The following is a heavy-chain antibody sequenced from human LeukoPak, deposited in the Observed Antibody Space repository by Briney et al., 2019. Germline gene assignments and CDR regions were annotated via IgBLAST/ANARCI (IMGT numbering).Heavy chain of an antibody. V-gene: IGHV4-39*07. Sequence: PSETLSLTCTVSGGSISSYYWGWIRQPPGKGLEWIGSIYYSGSTNYNPSLKSRVTISVDTSKNQFSLKLSSVTAADTAVYYCARPLEYSSSSGFGYWGQGTLVTISS. CDR2: IYYSGST. J-gene: IGHJ4*02. D-gene: IGHD6-6*01. CDR3: ARPLEYSSSSGFGY. CDR1: GGSISSYY.